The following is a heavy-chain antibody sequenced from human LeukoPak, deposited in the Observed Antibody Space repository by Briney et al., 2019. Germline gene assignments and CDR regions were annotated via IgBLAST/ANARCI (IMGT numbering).Heavy chain of an antibody. D-gene: IGHD2-2*01. Sequence: SETLSLTCTVSGGSISSYYWSWIRQPPGKGLEWIGYIYYSGSTNYNPSLKSRVTISVDTSKNQFSLKLSSVTAADTAVYYCAKERDKYPNNWFDPWGQGTLVTVSS. CDR3: AKERDKYPNNWFDP. CDR1: GGSISSYY. J-gene: IGHJ5*02. V-gene: IGHV4-59*01. CDR2: IYYSGST.